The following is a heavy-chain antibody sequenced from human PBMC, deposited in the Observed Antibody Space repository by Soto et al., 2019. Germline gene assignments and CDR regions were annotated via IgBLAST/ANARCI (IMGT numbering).Heavy chain of an antibody. Sequence: GGSLRLSCAASGFTFSTFGMNWVRQAPGKGLEWVSYISSSSTTCYADSVKGRFTIFRDNAKKSLYLQMNSLRDEDTAVYYCARRYSYGYEFDYWGQGTLVTVSS. D-gene: IGHD5-18*01. CDR1: GFTFSTFG. CDR2: ISSSSTT. V-gene: IGHV3-48*02. J-gene: IGHJ4*02. CDR3: ARRYSYGYEFDY.